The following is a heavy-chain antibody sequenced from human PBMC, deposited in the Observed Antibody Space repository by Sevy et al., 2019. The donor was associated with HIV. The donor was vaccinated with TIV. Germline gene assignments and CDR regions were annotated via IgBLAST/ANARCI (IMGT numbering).Heavy chain of an antibody. CDR2: IIPIFGTA. CDR3: AKGTLVVPAVIYYYGMDV. Sequence: ASVKVSCKASGGTFSSYAISWVRQAPGQGLEWMGGIIPIFGTANYAQKFQGRVTITADESTSTAYMELSSLRSEDTAVYYCAKGTLVVPAVIYYYGMDVWGQGTTVTVSS. V-gene: IGHV1-69*13. J-gene: IGHJ6*02. D-gene: IGHD2-2*02. CDR1: GGTFSSYA.